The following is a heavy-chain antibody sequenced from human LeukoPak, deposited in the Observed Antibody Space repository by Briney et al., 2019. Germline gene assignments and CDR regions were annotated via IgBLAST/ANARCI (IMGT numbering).Heavy chain of an antibody. CDR1: GGSISSSSYY. Sequence: PSETLSLTCTVSGGSISSSSYYWGWIRQPPGMGLEWVGSIYYSGSTYYNPSLKSRVTISVDTSKNQFSLKLSSVTAADTAVYYCASFRRVRREKYNWFDPWGQGTLVTVSS. CDR3: ASFRRVRREKYNWFDP. J-gene: IGHJ5*02. CDR2: IYYSGST. D-gene: IGHD4-11*01. V-gene: IGHV4-39*07.